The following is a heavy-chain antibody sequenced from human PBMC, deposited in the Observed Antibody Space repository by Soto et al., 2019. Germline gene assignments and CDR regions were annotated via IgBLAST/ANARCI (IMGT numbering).Heavy chain of an antibody. CDR2: IDPSDSYT. V-gene: IGHV5-10-1*01. CDR1: GYSFTSYW. Sequence: EESLKIACKGSGYSFTSYWISWVRQMPGKGLEWMGRIDPSDSYTNYSPSFQGHVTISADKSISTAYLQWSSLKASDTAIYYCARHRGYSGYVFDCWGQGTLVTVSS. CDR3: ARHRGYSGYVFDC. J-gene: IGHJ4*02. D-gene: IGHD5-12*01.